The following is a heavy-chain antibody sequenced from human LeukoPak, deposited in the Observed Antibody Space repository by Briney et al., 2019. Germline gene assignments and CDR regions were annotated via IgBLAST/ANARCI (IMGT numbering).Heavy chain of an antibody. Sequence: ASVKVSCKASGYTFTGYYVHWVRQAPGLGLEWMVRINPNSGGTNYAQKFQGRVTMTRDTSISTAYMELSRLRSDDTAVYYCARNSGGIVVVPTAAPDYWGQGTLVTVSS. D-gene: IGHD2-2*01. J-gene: IGHJ4*02. V-gene: IGHV1-2*06. CDR3: ARNSGGIVVVPTAAPDY. CDR2: INPNSGGT. CDR1: GYTFTGYY.